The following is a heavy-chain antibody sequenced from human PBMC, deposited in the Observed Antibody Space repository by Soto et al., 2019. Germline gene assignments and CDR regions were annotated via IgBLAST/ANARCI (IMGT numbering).Heavy chain of an antibody. D-gene: IGHD3-10*01. CDR2: ISAYNGNT. V-gene: IGHV1-18*01. Sequence: QVQLVQSGAEVKKPGASVKVSCKASGYTFTSYGISWVRQAPGQGLEWMGWISAYNGNTNYAQKLQGRVTMTTDTSTSTAYIELRSLRSDDTAVYYCARDTGGGSGSYYTFLDYWGQGTLVTVSS. CDR1: GYTFTSYG. CDR3: ARDTGGGSGSYYTFLDY. J-gene: IGHJ4*02.